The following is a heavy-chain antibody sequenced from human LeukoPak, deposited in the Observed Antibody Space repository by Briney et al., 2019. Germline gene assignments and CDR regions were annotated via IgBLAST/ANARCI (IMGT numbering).Heavy chain of an antibody. CDR1: GFTFSSYT. J-gene: IGHJ2*01. CDR2: ISSSSSYI. CDR3: ASPHSRRPHDWYFDL. V-gene: IGHV3-21*01. Sequence: PGGSLRLSCAASGFTFSSYTMNWVRQAPGKGLEWVSSISSSSSYIYYADSVKGRFTISRDNAKNSLYLQMNSLRAEDTAVYYCASPHSRRPHDWYFDLWGRGTLVTVSS.